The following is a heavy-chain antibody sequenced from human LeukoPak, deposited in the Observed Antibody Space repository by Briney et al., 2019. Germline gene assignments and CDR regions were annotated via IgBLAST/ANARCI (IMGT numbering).Heavy chain of an antibody. J-gene: IGHJ4*02. CDR3: ARAPAGCGGTCSFDY. CDR2: IYSSGRT. Sequence: SETLSLTCTVSGASMSNSFWSWIRQPAGRGLEWIGRIYSSGRTNYNPSLKSRVTLSIDTSNNQFSLKLTSVTAADTALYYCARAPAGCGGTCSFDYWGQGTLVTVSS. D-gene: IGHD2-15*01. V-gene: IGHV4-4*07. CDR1: GASMSNSF.